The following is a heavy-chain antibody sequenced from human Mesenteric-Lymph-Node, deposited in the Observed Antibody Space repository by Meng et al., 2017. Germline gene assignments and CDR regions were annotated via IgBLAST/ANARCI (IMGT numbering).Heavy chain of an antibody. CDR1: PYAFGTYG. Sequence: QVLPLPSGPEVKKAGASVRVSLKASPYAFGTYGISWVRQAPGLGLEWMGWFVNYRDTYPAPKFKDRVTMTTDTHTNTVIMELRSLTSDDTAVYYCVKGTPGRSYCDYWGQGTLVTVSS. CDR2: FVNYRDT. J-gene: IGHJ4*02. CDR3: VKGTPGRSYCDY. D-gene: IGHD3-10*01. V-gene: IGHV1-18*01.